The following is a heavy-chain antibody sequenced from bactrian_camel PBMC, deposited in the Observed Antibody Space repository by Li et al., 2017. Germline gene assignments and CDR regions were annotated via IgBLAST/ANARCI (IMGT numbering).Heavy chain of an antibody. CDR3: AARRGWCTALGRWDEYTY. D-gene: IGHD5*01. Sequence: VQLVESGGGSMQTGGSLRLSCVASRYTYRNYCMGWFRQASGKEREGVAAIYSGGSDTYYADSVKGRFTISQDNAKNTVYLQMNSLKPEDTATYYCAARRGWCTALGRWDEYTYWGEGTQVTVS. J-gene: IGHJ4*01. V-gene: IGHV3S40*01. CDR1: RYTYRNYC. CDR2: IYSGGSDT.